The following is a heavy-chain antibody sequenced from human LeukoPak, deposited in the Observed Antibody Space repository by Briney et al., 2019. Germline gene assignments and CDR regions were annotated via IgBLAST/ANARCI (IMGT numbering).Heavy chain of an antibody. Sequence: GEPLHSSCKASGSSFTNYLIAWVRQMPGKGLEWIGIVYPGDSDTRYRPSFQGQVTISADKSIRTAYLQWSSLKASDTAMYYCARRVGAAAEFDYWGQGTLVTVSS. CDR1: GSSFTNYL. CDR3: ARRVGAAAEFDY. J-gene: IGHJ4*02. D-gene: IGHD6-13*01. CDR2: VYPGDSDT. V-gene: IGHV5-51*01.